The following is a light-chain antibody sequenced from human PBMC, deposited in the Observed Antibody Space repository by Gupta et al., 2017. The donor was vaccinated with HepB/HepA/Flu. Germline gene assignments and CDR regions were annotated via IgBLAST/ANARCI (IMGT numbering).Light chain of an antibody. V-gene: IGLV2-23*02. CDR3: CSYAGSSTAV. CDR2: EVD. Sequence: QSALTPPASVSGSPGQSITLSCPGTSSDVGSYKLVSWYQQHPGKAPELMIYEVDKRPSGVSNRFSGSKSGNTASLTISGLQAEDEADYYCCSYAGSSTAVFGGGTKLTVL. J-gene: IGLJ3*02. CDR1: SSDVGSYKL.